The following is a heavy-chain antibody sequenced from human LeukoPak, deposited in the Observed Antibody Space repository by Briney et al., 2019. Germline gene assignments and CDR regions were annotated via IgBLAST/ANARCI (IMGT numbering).Heavy chain of an antibody. D-gene: IGHD3-10*01. CDR1: GGSISSGSYY. J-gene: IGHJ5*02. CDR3: VRGRYYGSGSYYNLDWFDP. V-gene: IGHV4-61*02. Sequence: SQTLSLTCTVSGGSISSGSYYWSWIRQPAGKGLEWIGRIYTSGSTNYNPSLKSRVTISVDTSKNQFSLKLSSVTAADTAVYYCVRGRYYGSGSYYNLDWFDPWGQGTLVTVSS. CDR2: IYTSGST.